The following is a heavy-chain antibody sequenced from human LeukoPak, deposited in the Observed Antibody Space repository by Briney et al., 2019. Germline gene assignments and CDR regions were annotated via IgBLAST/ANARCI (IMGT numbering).Heavy chain of an antibody. J-gene: IGHJ4*02. V-gene: IGHV3-23*01. CDR1: GSTFSSYA. Sequence: GGSLRLSCAASGSTFSSYAMSWVRQAPGKGLEWVSAISGSGGSTYYADSVKGRFTISRDNSKNTLYLQMNSLRAEDTAVYYCAKLGYSGGWFLRYYFDYWGQGTLVTVSS. CDR3: AKLGYSGGWFLRYYFDY. CDR2: ISGSGGST. D-gene: IGHD6-19*01.